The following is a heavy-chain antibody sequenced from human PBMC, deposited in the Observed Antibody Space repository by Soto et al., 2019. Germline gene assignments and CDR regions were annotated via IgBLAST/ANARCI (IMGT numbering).Heavy chain of an antibody. D-gene: IGHD1-1*01. CDR3: AAPSFFSYKGYFDY. CDR2: IIPIFGTA. Sequence: SVEVSCKASGGTFSSYTISWVRQAPGQGLEWMGGIIPIFGTANYAQKFQGRVTITADKSTSTAYMELSSLRSEDTAVYYCAAPSFFSYKGYFDYWGQGTLVTVS. J-gene: IGHJ4*02. V-gene: IGHV1-69*06. CDR1: GGTFSSYT.